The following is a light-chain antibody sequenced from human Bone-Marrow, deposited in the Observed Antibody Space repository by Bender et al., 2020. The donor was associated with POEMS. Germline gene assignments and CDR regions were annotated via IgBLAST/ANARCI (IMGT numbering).Light chain of an antibody. V-gene: IGLV2-14*03. CDR1: SSDISSYNY. CDR2: DVY. Sequence: QPALTQPASVSGSPGQSITISCTGTSSDISSYNYVSWYRQHPAEAPQLIFDVYNRPSGVSNRFSASKSDNTASLTISGLQAEDEADYYCTSYTSSRTFVFGTGTKVTVL. J-gene: IGLJ1*01. CDR3: TSYTSSRTFV.